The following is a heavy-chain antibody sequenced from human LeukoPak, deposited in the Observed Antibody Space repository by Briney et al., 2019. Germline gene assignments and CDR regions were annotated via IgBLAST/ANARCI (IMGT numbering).Heavy chain of an antibody. V-gene: IGHV3-21*01. CDR3: TRELAS. CDR1: GFTFINYG. J-gene: IGHJ5*02. CDR2: ISSSSSYI. Sequence: PGGSLRLSCAGSGFTFINYGMIWVRQAPGKGLEWVSSISSSSSYIYYADSVKGRFTISRDNAKNSLYLQMNSLRVDDTAVYYCTRELASWGQGTLVTVSS.